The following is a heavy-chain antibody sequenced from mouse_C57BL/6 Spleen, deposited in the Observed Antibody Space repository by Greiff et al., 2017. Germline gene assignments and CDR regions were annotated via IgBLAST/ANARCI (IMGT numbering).Heavy chain of an antibody. CDR1: GYTFTDYY. J-gene: IGHJ3*01. CDR2: IYPGSGNT. Sequence: VQLQQSGAELVRPGASVKLSCKASGYTFTDYYINWVKQRPGQGLEWIARIYPGSGNTYYNEKFKGKATLTAEKSSSTAYMQLSSLTSEDSAVYFCARGGPYYGSEGFAYWGQGTLVTVSA. D-gene: IGHD1-1*01. V-gene: IGHV1-76*01. CDR3: ARGGPYYGSEGFAY.